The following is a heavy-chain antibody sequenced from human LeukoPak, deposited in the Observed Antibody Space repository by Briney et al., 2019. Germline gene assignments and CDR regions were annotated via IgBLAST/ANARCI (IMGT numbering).Heavy chain of an antibody. CDR1: RFTSDDFG. Sequence: PGGSLRLSXATSRFTSDDFGIHWVRQAPGKGLEWVCFISADGTSTFYADSVRGRFTISRDNSKNSLYLQMNSLRTEDTAFYYRAKETDNWGQGTLVTVSS. J-gene: IGHJ4*02. CDR3: AKETDN. CDR2: ISADGTST. V-gene: IGHV3-43*02.